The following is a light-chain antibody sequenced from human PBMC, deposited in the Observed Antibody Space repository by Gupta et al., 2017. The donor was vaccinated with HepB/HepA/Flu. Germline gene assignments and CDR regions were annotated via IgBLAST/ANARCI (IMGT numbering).Light chain of an antibody. CDR1: QSVSSN. Sequence: EIVMTQSPATLSVSPGERATLSCRASQSVSSNLPWYQQKPGQAPRLLIYGASTRATGIPARFSGSGSGTEFTLTISSLQSEDFAVYYCQQYNNWRLTFGGGTKVEIK. CDR3: QQYNNWRLT. J-gene: IGKJ4*01. CDR2: GAS. V-gene: IGKV3-15*01.